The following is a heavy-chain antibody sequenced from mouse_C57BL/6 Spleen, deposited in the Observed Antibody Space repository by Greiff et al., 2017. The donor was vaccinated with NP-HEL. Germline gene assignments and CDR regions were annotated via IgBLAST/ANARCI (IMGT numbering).Heavy chain of an antibody. CDR1: GFNIKNTY. Sequence: VQLQQSVAELVRPGASVKLSCTASGFNIKNTYMHWVKQRPEQGLEWIGRIDTANGNTRYAPKFQGKATITAATSSTTAYLKLSSLTSEDTAIYYCARPYYEYGGAYWGHGTLVTVAA. CDR3: ARPYYEYGGAY. D-gene: IGHD2-4*01. J-gene: IGHJ3*01. V-gene: IGHV14-3*01. CDR2: IDTANGNT.